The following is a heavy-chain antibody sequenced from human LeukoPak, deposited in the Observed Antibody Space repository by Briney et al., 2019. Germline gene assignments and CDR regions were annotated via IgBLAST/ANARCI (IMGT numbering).Heavy chain of an antibody. CDR2: INPNSGGT. CDR1: GYAFTGYY. Sequence: ASVKVSCKASGYAFTGYYMHWVRQAPGQGLEWMGWINPNSGGTNYAQKFQGRVTMTRDTSISTAYMELSRLRSDDTAVYYCARTTVTTMDAFDIWGQGTMVTVSS. J-gene: IGHJ3*02. V-gene: IGHV1-2*02. CDR3: ARTTVTTMDAFDI. D-gene: IGHD4-17*01.